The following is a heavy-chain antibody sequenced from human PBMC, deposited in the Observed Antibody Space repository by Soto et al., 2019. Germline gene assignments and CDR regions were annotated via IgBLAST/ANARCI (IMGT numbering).Heavy chain of an antibody. CDR1: GGSFSGYY. V-gene: IGHV4-34*01. J-gene: IGHJ6*02. D-gene: IGHD3-3*01. CDR2: INHSGST. CDR3: ARSYGLRFLEWKYYYYGMDV. Sequence: QVQLQQWGAGLLKPSETLSLTCAVYGGSFSGYYWSWIRQPPGKGLEWIGEINHSGSTNYNPSLKSRVTISVDTSKHQFSLKLSSVTAADTAVYYCARSYGLRFLEWKYYYYGMDVWGQGTTVTVSS.